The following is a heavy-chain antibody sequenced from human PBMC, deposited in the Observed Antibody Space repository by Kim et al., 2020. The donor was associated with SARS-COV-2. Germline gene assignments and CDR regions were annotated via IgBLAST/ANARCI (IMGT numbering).Heavy chain of an antibody. J-gene: IGHJ4*02. Sequence: NPSLKRRVTISGGKSRNQFSRKLSSVTTADTAVYYCAGGDYNSGWHYFDYWGQGTLVTVSS. CDR3: AGGDYNSGWHYFDY. V-gene: IGHV4-59*09. D-gene: IGHD6-19*01.